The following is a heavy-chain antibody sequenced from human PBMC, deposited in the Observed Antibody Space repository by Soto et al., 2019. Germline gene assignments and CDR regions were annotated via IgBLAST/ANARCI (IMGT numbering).Heavy chain of an antibody. J-gene: IGHJ4*02. V-gene: IGHV1-69*13. CDR2: IIPIFGSP. CDR3: ARGTHQLAPTYFDS. CDR1: GYTFNNYD. Sequence: ASVKVSCKASGYTFNNYDIHWVRQAPGQGLDWMGGIIPIFGSPRYAQKFQGRVTITADDSTSAAYMELSSLRSEDTAVYYCARGTHQLAPTYFDSWGQGTLVTVSS. D-gene: IGHD1-1*01.